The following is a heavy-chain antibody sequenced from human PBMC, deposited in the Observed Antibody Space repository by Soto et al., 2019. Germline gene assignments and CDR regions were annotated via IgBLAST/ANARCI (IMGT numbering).Heavy chain of an antibody. CDR1: GFSFSSYA. CDR3: AKGDYVWGSYRPNWFDP. CDR2: ISGSGGST. Sequence: GGSLTLYCGASGFSFSSYAMSWVRQAPGKGLEWVSAISGSGGSTYYADSVKGRFTISRDNSKNTLYLQMNSLRAEDTAVYYCAKGDYVWGSYRPNWFDPWGQGTLVTVSS. D-gene: IGHD3-16*02. V-gene: IGHV3-23*01. J-gene: IGHJ5*02.